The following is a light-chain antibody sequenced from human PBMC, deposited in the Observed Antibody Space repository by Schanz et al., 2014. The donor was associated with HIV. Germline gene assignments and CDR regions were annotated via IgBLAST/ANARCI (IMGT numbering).Light chain of an antibody. V-gene: IGKV3D-15*01. Sequence: EIVMTQSPATLSVSPGERATLSCRASQSVASNLVWYQQKVAQPPRLLIYGAFSRATGIPDRFSGSGSGTDFTLTISSLQPEDFATYYCQQANSFPFTFGPGTKVDIK. J-gene: IGKJ3*01. CDR2: GAF. CDR3: QQANSFPFT. CDR1: QSVASN.